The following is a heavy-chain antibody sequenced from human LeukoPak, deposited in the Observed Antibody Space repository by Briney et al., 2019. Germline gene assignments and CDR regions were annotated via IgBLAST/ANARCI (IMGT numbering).Heavy chain of an antibody. CDR3: AKYGSSGYYYFDY. CDR1: GFTFSSYG. V-gene: IGHV3-30*18. J-gene: IGHJ4*02. Sequence: PGRSLRLSCAVSGFTFSSYGMHWVRQAPGKGLEWVAVISYDGSNKYYADSVKGRFTISRDNSKNTLYLQMNSLRAEDTAVYYCAKYGSSGYYYFDYWGRGTLVTVSS. D-gene: IGHD3-22*01. CDR2: ISYDGSNK.